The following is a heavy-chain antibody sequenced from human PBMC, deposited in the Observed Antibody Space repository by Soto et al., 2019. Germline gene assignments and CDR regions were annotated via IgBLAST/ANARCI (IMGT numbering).Heavy chain of an antibody. D-gene: IGHD3-22*01. CDR2: IYYSGST. CDR1: GGPISSGGYY. V-gene: IGHV4-31*03. CDR3: ASLLKYYYDSSGYSLFDY. Sequence: PSETLSLTCTVSGGPISSGGYYWSWIRQHPGKGLEWIGYIYYSGSTYYNPSLKSRVTISVDTSKNQFSLKLSSVTAADTAVYYCASLLKYYYDSSGYSLFDYWGQGTLVTVSS. J-gene: IGHJ4*02.